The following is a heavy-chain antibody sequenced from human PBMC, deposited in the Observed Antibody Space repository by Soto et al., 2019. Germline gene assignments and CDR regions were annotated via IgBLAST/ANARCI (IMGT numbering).Heavy chain of an antibody. D-gene: IGHD6-19*01. Sequence: QVQLVEAGGGVVQPGRSLRLSCAASGFTFSTYAVHWVRQAPGKGLEWVSVISKDESKTYYADSVKGRFTISRDNSNNTVYLQMNSLRAEDTAVYYCARSIAVAGLDYWGPGTLVTVSS. CDR2: ISKDESKT. CDR3: ARSIAVAGLDY. CDR1: GFTFSTYA. J-gene: IGHJ4*02. V-gene: IGHV3-30-3*01.